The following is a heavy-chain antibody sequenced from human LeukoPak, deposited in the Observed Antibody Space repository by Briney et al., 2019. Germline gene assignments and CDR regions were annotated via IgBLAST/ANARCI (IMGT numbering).Heavy chain of an antibody. Sequence: SETLSLTCAVYGGSFSGYYWSWLRQPPGEGLEWIGEINHSGSTNYNPSLKSRVTISVDTSKNQFSLKLSSVTAADTAVYYCARSSGFDYWGQGTLVTVFS. J-gene: IGHJ4*02. D-gene: IGHD1-26*01. CDR3: ARSSGFDY. CDR1: GGSFSGYY. CDR2: INHSGST. V-gene: IGHV4-34*01.